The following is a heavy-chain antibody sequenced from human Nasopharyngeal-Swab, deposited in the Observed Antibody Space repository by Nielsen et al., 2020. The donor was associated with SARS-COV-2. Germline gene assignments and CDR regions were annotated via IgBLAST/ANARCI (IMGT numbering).Heavy chain of an antibody. Sequence: GESLKISCVASGFTFSSYAMSWVRQAPGKGLEWVSAISGSGGSTYYADSVKGRFTISRDNSKNTLYLQMSSLRAEDTAVYYCAKGGLRGYFDYWGQGTLVTVSS. CDR3: AKGGLRGYFDY. CDR2: ISGSGGST. V-gene: IGHV3-23*01. J-gene: IGHJ4*02. D-gene: IGHD3-16*01. CDR1: GFTFSSYA.